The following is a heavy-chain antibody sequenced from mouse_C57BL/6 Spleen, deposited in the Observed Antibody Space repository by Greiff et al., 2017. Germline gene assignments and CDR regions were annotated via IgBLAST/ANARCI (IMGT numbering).Heavy chain of an antibody. Sequence: EVQLVESGGDLVKPGGSLKLSCAASGFTFSSYAMSWVRQTPDKRLEWVATISSGGSYTYYPDSVKGRFTISRDNAKNTLYLQMSSLKSEDTAMYYCARSPYGNYFDYWGQGTTLTVSS. CDR3: ARSPYGNYFDY. J-gene: IGHJ2*01. CDR1: GFTFSSYA. D-gene: IGHD2-1*01. CDR2: ISSGGSYT. V-gene: IGHV5-6*01.